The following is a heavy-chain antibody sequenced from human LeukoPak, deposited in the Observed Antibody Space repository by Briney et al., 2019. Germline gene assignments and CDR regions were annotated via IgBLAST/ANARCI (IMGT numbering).Heavy chain of an antibody. D-gene: IGHD2-21*02. V-gene: IGHV4-4*07. J-gene: IGHJ6*03. CDR3: ARDRGYCGGDCEPGDYMDV. Sequence: SETLSLTCTVSGGSISSYYWSWIRQPAGKGLEWIGRIYISESTNYNPSLKSRVTISVDTSKNQFSLKLTSVTAADTAVYNCARDRGYCGGDCEPGDYMDVWGKGTAVTVSS. CDR2: IYISEST. CDR1: GGSISSYY.